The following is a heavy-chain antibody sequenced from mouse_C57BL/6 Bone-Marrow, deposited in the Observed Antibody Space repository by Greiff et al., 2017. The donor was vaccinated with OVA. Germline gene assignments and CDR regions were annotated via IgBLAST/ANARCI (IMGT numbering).Heavy chain of an antibody. J-gene: IGHJ3*01. CDR3: ARSTMVTTRGTWFAY. D-gene: IGHD2-2*01. CDR2: INPGSGGT. V-gene: IGHV1-54*01. Sequence: VQLQQSGAELVRPGTSVKVSCKASGYAFTNYLIEWVKQRPGQGLEWIGVINPGSGGTNYNEKFKGKATLTADKSSSTAYMQLSSLTSEDSAVYFCARSTMVTTRGTWFAYWGQGTLVTVSA. CDR1: GYAFTNYL.